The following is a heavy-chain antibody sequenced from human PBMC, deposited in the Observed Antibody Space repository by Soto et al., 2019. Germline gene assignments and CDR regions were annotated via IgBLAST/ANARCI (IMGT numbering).Heavy chain of an antibody. Sequence: QVQLVQSGAEVKKPGSSVMVSCKGSGDTLNRFTISWVRQAPGQGLEWMGRITTILNATNNAPKFQGRVTITADKSTNAAYMELTSLTSDDTAVYFCTTLGPWGQGTLVTVSP. CDR1: GDTLNRFT. CDR3: TTLGP. J-gene: IGHJ5*02. CDR2: ITTILNAT. V-gene: IGHV1-69*08. D-gene: IGHD3-3*01.